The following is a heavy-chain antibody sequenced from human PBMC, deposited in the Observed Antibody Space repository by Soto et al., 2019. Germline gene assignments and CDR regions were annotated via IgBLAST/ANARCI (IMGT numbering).Heavy chain of an antibody. D-gene: IGHD2-15*01. CDR2: ISSSSSYI. V-gene: IGHV3-21*01. Sequence: EVQLVESGGGLVKPGGSLRLSCAASGFTFSSYSMNWVRQAPGKGLEWVSSISSSSSYIYYADSVKGRFTISRDNAKNSLYLQMNSLRAEDTAVYYCARDHPTGAYCRGMDVWGQGTTVPVSS. CDR1: GFTFSSYS. CDR3: ARDHPTGAYCRGMDV. J-gene: IGHJ6*02.